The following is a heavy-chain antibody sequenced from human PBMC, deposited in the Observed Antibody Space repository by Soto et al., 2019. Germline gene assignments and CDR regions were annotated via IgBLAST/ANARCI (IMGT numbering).Heavy chain of an antibody. CDR3: AKDLEILYWRGYGMDV. V-gene: IGHV3-23*01. Sequence: PGGSLRLSCAASGFTFSSYAMIWVRQAPGKGLEWVSAISGSGGSTYYADSVKGRFTISRDNSKNTLYLQMNSLRAEDTAVYYCAKDLEILYWRGYGMDVWGQGTTVTVSS. CDR1: GFTFSSYA. D-gene: IGHD2-8*02. CDR2: ISGSGGST. J-gene: IGHJ6*02.